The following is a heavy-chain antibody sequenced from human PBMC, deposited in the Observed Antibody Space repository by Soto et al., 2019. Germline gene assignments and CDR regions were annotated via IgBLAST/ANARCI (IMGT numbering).Heavy chain of an antibody. CDR3: ARQGVIGDGYKATALDY. CDR1: GYTFTGYY. D-gene: IGHD3-16*02. CDR2: INPNSGGT. V-gene: IGHV1-2*04. J-gene: IGHJ4*02. Sequence: ASVKVSCKASGYTFTGYYMHWVRQAPGQGLEWMGWINPNSGGTNYAQKFQGWVTMTRDTSISTAYMELSRLRSDDTAVYYCARQGVIGDGYKATALDYWGQGTLVTVSS.